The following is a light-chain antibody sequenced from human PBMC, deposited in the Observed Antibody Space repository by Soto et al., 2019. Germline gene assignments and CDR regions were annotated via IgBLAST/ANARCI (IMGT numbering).Light chain of an antibody. CDR1: KLADKS. V-gene: IGLV3-21*02. Sequence: SYELTQAPSVSVAPGQRARITCAGNKLADKSVHWYQQKPGHAPGLVVYDDRDRPSRVPERFSGTNSDNVAALTIFRVEAGDEADYFCQVWDSDSDHWVFGGGTQLTVL. CDR3: QVWDSDSDHWV. J-gene: IGLJ3*02. CDR2: DDR.